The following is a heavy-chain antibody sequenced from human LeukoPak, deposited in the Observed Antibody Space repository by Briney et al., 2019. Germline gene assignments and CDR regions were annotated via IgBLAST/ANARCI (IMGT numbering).Heavy chain of an antibody. J-gene: IGHJ3*02. CDR3: ARDQAITMIVDRAFDI. CDR1: GGTFSSYA. CDR2: IIPIFGTA. V-gene: IGHV1-69*05. D-gene: IGHD3-22*01. Sequence: SVKVSCKASGGTFSSYAISWVRQAPGHGLEWMGRIIPIFGTANYAQKFQGRVTITTDESTSTAYMELSSLRSEDTAVYYCARDQAITMIVDRAFDIWGQGTMVTVSS.